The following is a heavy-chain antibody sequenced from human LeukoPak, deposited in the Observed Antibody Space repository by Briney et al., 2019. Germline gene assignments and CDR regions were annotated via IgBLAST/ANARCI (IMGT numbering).Heavy chain of an antibody. J-gene: IGHJ4*02. CDR2: IDTSGST. Sequence: SETLSLTCTVSGVSISHYYWTWIRQPAGGGLEWIGHIDTSGSTNYNPSLKSRVTMSSDTSNNQFSLNLMSVDAADTAVYYCARGQWQIDYWGQGILVTVSP. V-gene: IGHV4-4*07. CDR3: ARGQWQIDY. CDR1: GVSISHYY. D-gene: IGHD6-19*01.